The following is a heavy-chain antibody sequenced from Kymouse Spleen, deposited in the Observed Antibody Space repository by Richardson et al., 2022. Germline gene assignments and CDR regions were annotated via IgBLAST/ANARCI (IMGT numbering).Heavy chain of an antibody. CDR1: GFTFSSYD. J-gene: IGHJ3*02. CDR2: IGTAGDT. D-gene: IGHD2-2*02. Sequence: EVQLVESGGGLVQPGGSLRLSCAASGFTFSSYDMHWVRQATGKGLEWVSAIGTAGDTYYPGSVKGRFTISRENAKNSLYLQMNSLRAGDTAVYYCARDRIL**YQLREAFDIWGQGTMVTVSS. CDR3: ARDRIL**YQLREAFDI. V-gene: IGHV3-13*01.